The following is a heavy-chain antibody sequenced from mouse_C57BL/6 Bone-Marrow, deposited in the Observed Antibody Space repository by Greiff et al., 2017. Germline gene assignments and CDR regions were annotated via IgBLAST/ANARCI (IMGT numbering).Heavy chain of an antibody. J-gene: IGHJ1*03. CDR3: ARLTTVLFWYFDV. Sequence: EVKLMESGGDLVKPGGSLKLSCAASGFTFSSYGMSWVRQTPDKRLEWVATSSSGGSYTNYPDSVKGRFTISRDNAKNTLYLQMSSLKSEDTAMYYCARLTTVLFWYFDVWGTGTTVTVSS. V-gene: IGHV5-6*01. CDR2: SSSGGSYT. D-gene: IGHD1-1*01. CDR1: GFTFSSYG.